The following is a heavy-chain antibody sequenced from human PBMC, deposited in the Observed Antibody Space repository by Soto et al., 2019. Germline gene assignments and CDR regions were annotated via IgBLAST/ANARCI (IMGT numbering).Heavy chain of an antibody. J-gene: IGHJ4*02. CDR2: ISSNGGST. V-gene: IGHV3-64*01. Sequence: EVQLVESGGGLVQPGGSLRLSCAASGFTFSSYAMHWVRQAPGKGLEYVSAISSNGGSTYYANSVKGRFTISRDNSRNTLYLQMGSLRAEDMAVYYCARNDYGDNGVCRYWGQGTLVTVS. CDR3: ARNDYGDNGVCRY. D-gene: IGHD4-17*01. CDR1: GFTFSSYA.